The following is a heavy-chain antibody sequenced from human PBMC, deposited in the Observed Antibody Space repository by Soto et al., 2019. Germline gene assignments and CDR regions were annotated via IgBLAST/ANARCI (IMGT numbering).Heavy chain of an antibody. CDR3: ASSPLKQLGSYYYYGMDV. Sequence: ASVKVSCKASGYTFTGYYMHWVRQAPGQGLEWMGWINPNSGGTNYAQKFQGWVTMTRDTSISTAYMELSRLRSDDTAVYYCASSPLKQLGSYYYYGMDVWGQGTTVTAP. CDR1: GYTFTGYY. D-gene: IGHD6-6*01. V-gene: IGHV1-2*04. J-gene: IGHJ6*02. CDR2: INPNSGGT.